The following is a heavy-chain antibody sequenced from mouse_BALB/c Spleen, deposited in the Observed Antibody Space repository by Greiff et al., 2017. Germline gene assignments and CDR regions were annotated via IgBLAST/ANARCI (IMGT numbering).Heavy chain of an antibody. D-gene: IGHD2-14*01. J-gene: IGHJ4*01. CDR3: ARGGLYYRSEYAMDY. CDR1: GFNIKDTY. Sequence: VQLQQSGAELVKPGASVKLSCTASGFNIKDTYMHWVKQRPEQGLAWIGRIDPANGNTKYDPKFQGKATITADTSSNTAYLQLSSLTSEDTAVYYCARGGLYYRSEYAMDYWGQGTSVTVSS. V-gene: IGHV14-3*02. CDR2: IDPANGNT.